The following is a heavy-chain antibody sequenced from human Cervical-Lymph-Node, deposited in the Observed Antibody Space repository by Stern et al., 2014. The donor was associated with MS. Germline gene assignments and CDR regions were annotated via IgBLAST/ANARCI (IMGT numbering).Heavy chain of an antibody. CDR1: GGTFSSYA. J-gene: IGHJ4*02. Sequence: VQLVESGAEVKKPGSSGKVSCKASGGTFSSYAISWVRQAPGQGLEWMGGIIPIFGTANYAQKFQGRVTITADESTSTAYMELSSLRSEDTAVYYCATGRWLQKGVHLDYWGQGTLVTVSS. CDR2: IIPIFGTA. D-gene: IGHD5-24*01. V-gene: IGHV1-69*01. CDR3: ATGRWLQKGVHLDY.